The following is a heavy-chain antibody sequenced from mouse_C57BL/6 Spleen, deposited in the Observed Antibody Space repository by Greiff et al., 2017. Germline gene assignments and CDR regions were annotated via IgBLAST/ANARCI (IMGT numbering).Heavy chain of an antibody. CDR1: GFTFTDYW. J-gene: IGHJ2*01. V-gene: IGHV1-53*01. CDR2: INPSNGGT. Sequence: QVQLQQSGTELVKPGASVKLSCTASGFTFTDYWMHWVKQRPEQGLEWIGNINPSNGGTNYNAKFKSKATLTVDTSSSTAYMQLSSLTSEDTAVYYCAESGRILRYFDYWGKGTTLTVSS. D-gene: IGHD1-1*01. CDR3: AESGRILRYFDY.